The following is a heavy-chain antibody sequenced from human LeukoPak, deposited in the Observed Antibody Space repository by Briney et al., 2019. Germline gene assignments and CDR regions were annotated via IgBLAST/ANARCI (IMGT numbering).Heavy chain of an antibody. CDR3: ASKMSTYWFFDV. CDR2: AHYSGST. D-gene: IGHD5-24*01. Sequence: SETLSLTCSVSGGSISSYYWSWIRQAPGKGLEWIGFAHYSGSTNYNPSLKSRATISVDTSKSQFSLKLISATAADTAVYYCASKMSTYWFFDVWGRGTLVTVSS. J-gene: IGHJ2*01. CDR1: GGSISSYY. V-gene: IGHV4-59*01.